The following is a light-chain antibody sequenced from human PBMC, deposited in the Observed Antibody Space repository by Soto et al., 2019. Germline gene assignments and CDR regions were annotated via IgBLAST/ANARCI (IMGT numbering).Light chain of an antibody. CDR3: QQRSNWPGT. J-gene: IGKJ3*01. CDR2: DAS. CDR1: QSVGTY. V-gene: IGKV3-11*01. Sequence: EIVLTQSPATLSLSPGERAILSCRASQSVGTYLAWYQQKPGQAPRLLIYDASNRATGIPARFGGSGSGTDFTLTSNSLEPEDFAVYYCQQRSNWPGTFGPGTKVDSK.